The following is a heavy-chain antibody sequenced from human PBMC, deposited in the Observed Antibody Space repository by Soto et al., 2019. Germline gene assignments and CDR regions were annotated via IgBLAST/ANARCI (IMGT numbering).Heavy chain of an antibody. D-gene: IGHD3-3*01. CDR3: ARDLEYKPQYP. J-gene: IGHJ5*02. CDR2: ISAYNGNT. V-gene: IGHV1-18*04. CDR1: GYTFNRYG. Sequence: EASVKVSCKASGYTFNRYGISWVRQAPGQGLEWMGWISAYNGNTNYAQKVQGRVTMTTDTSTSTAYMELRSLRSDDTAVYYCARDLEYKPQYPWGQGTLVTVSS.